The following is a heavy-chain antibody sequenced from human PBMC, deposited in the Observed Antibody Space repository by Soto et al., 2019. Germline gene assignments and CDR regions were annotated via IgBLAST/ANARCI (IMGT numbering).Heavy chain of an antibody. CDR3: ARHYYDSSGYYYNYFDF. CDR1: GGSVSSGSYY. V-gene: IGHV4-61*01. J-gene: IGHJ4*02. CDR2: IYYSGST. D-gene: IGHD3-22*01. Sequence: SETLSLTCTVSGGSVSSGSYYWSWIRQPPGKGLEWIGYIYYSGSTNYNPSLKSRVTMSVDMSKNQFSLKLSSVTAADTAVYYCARHYYDSSGYYYNYFDFWGQGTLVTVSS.